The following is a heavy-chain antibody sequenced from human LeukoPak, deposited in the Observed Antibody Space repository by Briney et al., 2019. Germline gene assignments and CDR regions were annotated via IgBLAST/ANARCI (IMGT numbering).Heavy chain of an antibody. Sequence: KPSETLSLTCTVSGGSISSYYWSWIRQPPGKGLEWIGYIYYSGSTNYNPSLKSRVTISVDTSKNQFSLKLSSVTAADTAVYYCARVRAADSPNIFDYWGQGTLVTVSS. J-gene: IGHJ4*02. D-gene: IGHD6-13*01. CDR2: IYYSGST. CDR1: GGSISSYY. V-gene: IGHV4-59*01. CDR3: ARVRAADSPNIFDY.